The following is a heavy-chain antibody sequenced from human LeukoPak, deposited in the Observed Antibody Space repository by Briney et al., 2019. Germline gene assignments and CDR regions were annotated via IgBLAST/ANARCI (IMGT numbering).Heavy chain of an antibody. CDR3: ARDREMVRQSRYFDY. Sequence: PGGSLRLSCAASGFTFSSYAMSWVRQAPGKGLEWVSAISGSGGSTYYADSVKGRFTISRDNSKNTLYLQMNSLRAEDTAVYYCARDREMVRQSRYFDYWGQGTLVTVSS. CDR1: GFTFSSYA. V-gene: IGHV3-23*01. J-gene: IGHJ4*02. CDR2: ISGSGGST. D-gene: IGHD3-10*01.